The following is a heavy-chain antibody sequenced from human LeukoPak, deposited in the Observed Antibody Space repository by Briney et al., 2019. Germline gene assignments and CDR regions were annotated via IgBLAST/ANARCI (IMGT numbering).Heavy chain of an antibody. D-gene: IGHD5/OR15-5a*01. CDR2: ILYSWTT. CDR1: GGSISSSNYY. V-gene: IGHV4-39*01. CDR3: ARHLRVGARQEFDY. J-gene: IGHJ4*02. Sequence: SETLSLTCTVSGGSISSSNYYWGWIRQPPGKGLEWIGSILYSWTTYYNPSLESRITISVDTSKNQVSLKLNSVTAADTAVFYCARHLRVGARQEFDYWGQGTLVTVSS.